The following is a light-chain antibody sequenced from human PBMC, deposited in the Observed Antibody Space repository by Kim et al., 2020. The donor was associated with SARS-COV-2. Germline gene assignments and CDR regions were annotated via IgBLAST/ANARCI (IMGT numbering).Light chain of an antibody. Sequence: ASVGDRVTITCRASQGIVNLLAWYQQKPEKAPKLLISTASRLQSGVPSRFIGSGSGTEFTLTITSLQPEYFATYYCQQAHSFPLTFGGGTKVDIK. CDR3: QQAHSFPLT. V-gene: IGKV1-12*01. CDR1: QGIVNL. J-gene: IGKJ4*01. CDR2: TAS.